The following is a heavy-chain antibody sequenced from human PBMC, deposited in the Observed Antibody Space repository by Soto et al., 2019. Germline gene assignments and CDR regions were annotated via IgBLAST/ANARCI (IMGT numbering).Heavy chain of an antibody. CDR3: ARELAQLWLPKNWFDP. CDR1: GFTFSSYS. D-gene: IGHD5-18*01. V-gene: IGHV3-21*01. CDR2: ISSSSSYI. J-gene: IGHJ5*02. Sequence: EVQLVESGGGLVKPGGSLRLSCAASGFTFSSYSMNWVRQAPGKGLEWVSSISSSSSYIYYADSVKGRFTISRDNAKNSLYLQMNSLRAEDTAVYYCARELAQLWLPKNWFDPWGQGTLVTVSS.